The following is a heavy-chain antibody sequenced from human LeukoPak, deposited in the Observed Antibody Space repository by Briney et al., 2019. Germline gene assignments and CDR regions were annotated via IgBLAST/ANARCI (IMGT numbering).Heavy chain of an antibody. CDR2: IYYSGST. CDR1: GGSISSSSYY. J-gene: IGHJ4*02. D-gene: IGHD2-2*01. CDR3: AGQGPTVPAIAY. Sequence: SETLSLTCTVSGGSISSSSYYWGWIRQPPGKGLEWIGSIYYSGSTYYNPSLKSRVTISVDTSKNQFSLKLSSVTAADTAVYYCAGQGPTVPAIAYWGQGTLVTVSS. V-gene: IGHV4-39*01.